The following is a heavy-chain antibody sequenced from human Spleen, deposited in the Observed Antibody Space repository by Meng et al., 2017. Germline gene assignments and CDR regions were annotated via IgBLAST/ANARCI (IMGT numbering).Heavy chain of an antibody. J-gene: IGHJ4*02. CDR2: IDPRSGDT. V-gene: IGHV1-2*06. Sequence: QVQLVQSGAELKKPGASVRVSCKASGYTFPDYWLHWVRQAPGQGLDWMGRIDPRSGDTQYAQKFQGRVTMTRDTSISTTYMELSRLRSDDTAVYYCVRDEDISAAGKLFGDYWGQGTLVTVSS. CDR1: GYTFPDYW. D-gene: IGHD6-13*01. CDR3: VRDEDISAAGKLFGDY.